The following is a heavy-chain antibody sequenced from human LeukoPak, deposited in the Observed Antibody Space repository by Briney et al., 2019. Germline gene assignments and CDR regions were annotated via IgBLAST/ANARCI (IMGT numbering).Heavy chain of an antibody. J-gene: IGHJ4*02. Sequence: ASVKVSCKASGYTFTGYYMHWVRQAPGQGLEWMGWINPNSGGTNYAQNFQGRVTMTRDTSISTAYMELDRLRFDDTAVYYCAGDSGEVPDYWGQGTLVTVSS. CDR2: INPNSGGT. V-gene: IGHV1-2*02. CDR1: GYTFTGYY. CDR3: AGDSGEVPDY. D-gene: IGHD3-10*01.